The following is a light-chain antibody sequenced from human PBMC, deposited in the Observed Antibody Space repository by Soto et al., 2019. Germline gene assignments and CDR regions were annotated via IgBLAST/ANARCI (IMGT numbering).Light chain of an antibody. V-gene: IGKV3-20*01. J-gene: IGKJ1*01. CDR2: GAS. CDR1: QSVSGSS. Sequence: EIVLTQSPGTLSLSPGGGATLSCRASQSVSGSSLAWYQQRPGQAPRPLIYGASARAAGISDRFTGSGSGTDFTLTISRLEPEDFAVYYCQQYCSSPWTFGQGTKV. CDR3: QQYCSSPWT.